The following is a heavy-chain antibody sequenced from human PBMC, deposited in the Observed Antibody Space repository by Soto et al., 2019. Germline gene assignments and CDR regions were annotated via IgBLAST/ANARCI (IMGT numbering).Heavy chain of an antibody. CDR3: AKDRSLGDQRTYYFDY. CDR2: INPNSGGT. J-gene: IGHJ4*02. Sequence: ASVKVSCKASGYTFTDHYMQWVRQAPGQGLEWMGWINPNSGGTKYAQRFQGRVTLTSDTSISTAYMELSSLTSDDTAVYYCAKDRSLGDQRTYYFDYWGQGTLVTVSS. V-gene: IGHV1-2*02. CDR1: GYTFTDHY. D-gene: IGHD3-16*01.